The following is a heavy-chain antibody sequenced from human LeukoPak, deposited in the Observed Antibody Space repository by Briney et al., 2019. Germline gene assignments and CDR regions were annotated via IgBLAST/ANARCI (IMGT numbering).Heavy chain of an antibody. J-gene: IGHJ3*02. D-gene: IGHD2-8*01. CDR1: GYSFTSYW. CDR3: ASSMVGVVDVFDI. V-gene: IGHV5-51*01. Sequence: GESLKISCKASGYSFTSYWIGWVRQMPGKGLEWMGIIFPGDSDTRYSPSFQGLVTISADKSTSTAYLQWSSLKASDTAMYYCASSMVGVVDVFDIWGQGTMVTVSS. CDR2: IFPGDSDT.